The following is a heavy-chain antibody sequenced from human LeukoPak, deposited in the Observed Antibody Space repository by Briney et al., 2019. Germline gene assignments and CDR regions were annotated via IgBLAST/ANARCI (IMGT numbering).Heavy chain of an antibody. CDR1: GFTFSTNA. J-gene: IGHJ5*02. Sequence: PGGSLRLSCAASGFTFSTNAMSWVRQAPRKGLEWVSAISGRTGKTCYADSVRGRFTISRDNSESTIYLQMDSLRDEDTAIYYCAKDLGNRISHPTWGQGTLVTVSS. D-gene: IGHD2-15*01. CDR3: AKDLGNRISHPT. CDR2: ISGRTGKT. V-gene: IGHV3-23*01.